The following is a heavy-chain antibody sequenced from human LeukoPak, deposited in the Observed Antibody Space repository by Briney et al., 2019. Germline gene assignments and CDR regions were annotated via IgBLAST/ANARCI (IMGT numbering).Heavy chain of an antibody. CDR1: GGALSGYY. Sequence: SETLSLTCAVYGGALSGYYWSWIRKPPGKGLEWIGEINHSGSTNYNPSLKSRVTISVDTSKNQFSLKLSSVTAADTAVYYCARNADYYDSSGYYHWGQGTLVTVSS. J-gene: IGHJ5*02. V-gene: IGHV4-34*01. CDR3: ARNADYYDSSGYYH. CDR2: INHSGST. D-gene: IGHD3-22*01.